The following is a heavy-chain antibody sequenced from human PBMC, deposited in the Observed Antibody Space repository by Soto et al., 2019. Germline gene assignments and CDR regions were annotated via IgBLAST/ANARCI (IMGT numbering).Heavy chain of an antibody. V-gene: IGHV4-39*07. CDR3: STRAYDTNGYYRFDP. D-gene: IGHD3-22*01. J-gene: IGHJ5*01. CDR2: IYYSGST. CDR1: GGSISSSSYY. Sequence: PSETLSLTCTVSGGSISSSSYYWGWIRQPPGKGLEWIGSIYYSGSTYYSPSLKSRVTISLDTSKNQFSLTLSAVTAADTAMYYCSTRAYDTNGYYRFDPWGQGTLVTVSS.